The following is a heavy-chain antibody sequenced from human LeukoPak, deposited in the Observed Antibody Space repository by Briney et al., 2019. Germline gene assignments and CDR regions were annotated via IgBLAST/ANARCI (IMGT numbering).Heavy chain of an antibody. D-gene: IGHD3-10*02. J-gene: IGHJ6*04. CDR1: GFTFSSYD. CDR3: AELGITMIGGV. CDR2: IRYDGNNK. Sequence: GGSLRLSCAASGFTFSSYDMHWVRQALGKGLEWMAFIRYDGNNKYYADSVKGRFTISRDNSKNTLYLQMNSLRAEDTAVYYCAELGITMIGGVWGKGTTVTISS. V-gene: IGHV3-30*02.